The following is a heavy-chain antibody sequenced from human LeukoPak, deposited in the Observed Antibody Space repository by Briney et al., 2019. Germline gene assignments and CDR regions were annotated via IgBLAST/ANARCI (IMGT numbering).Heavy chain of an antibody. CDR1: GFTFSNYA. CDR3: ARESDFTEWFDP. CDR2: ISSRGGST. J-gene: IGHJ5*02. D-gene: IGHD1-14*01. Sequence: GGSLRLSCGASGFTFSNYAMSWVRQAPGKGLEWVSGISSRGGSTYYADSVKGRFTISRDNAKNSLYLQMNSLRAEDTAVYYCARESDFTEWFDPWGQGTLVTVSS. V-gene: IGHV3-23*01.